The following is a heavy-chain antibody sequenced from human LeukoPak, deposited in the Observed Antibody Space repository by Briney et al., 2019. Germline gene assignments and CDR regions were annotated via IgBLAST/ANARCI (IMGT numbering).Heavy chain of an antibody. CDR3: AKWASGSSDPLDY. V-gene: IGHV3-33*06. Sequence: PGGSLRLSCAASGFTFSSYGMHWVRQAPGKGLELEAVIWYDGSNKYYADSVKGRFTISRDNSKNTLYLQMNSLRAEDTAVYYCAKWASGSSDPLDYWGQGTPVTVSS. J-gene: IGHJ4*02. D-gene: IGHD3-10*01. CDR2: IWYDGSNK. CDR1: GFTFSSYG.